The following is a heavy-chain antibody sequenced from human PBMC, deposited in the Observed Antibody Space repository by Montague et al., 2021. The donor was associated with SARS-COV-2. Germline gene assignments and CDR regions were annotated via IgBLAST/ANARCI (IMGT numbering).Heavy chain of an antibody. CDR2: IYYSGST. CDR1: GGSIGSYY. CDR3: ARTYYDILTGYYNRGAFDI. V-gene: IGHV4-59*08. J-gene: IGHJ3*02. D-gene: IGHD3-9*01. Sequence: SETLSLTCTVSGGSIGSYYCCWIRQPPGKGLEWIGYIYYSGSTNXNPSLKSRVTISVDTSKNRFSLKLSSATAADTAVYYCARTYYDILTGYYNRGAFDIWGQGTMVTVSS.